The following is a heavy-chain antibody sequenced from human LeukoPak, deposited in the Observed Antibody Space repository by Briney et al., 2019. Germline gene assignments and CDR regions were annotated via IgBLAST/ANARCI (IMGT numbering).Heavy chain of an antibody. J-gene: IGHJ4*02. CDR1: GGTFSSYA. CDR2: IIPIFGTA. D-gene: IGHD5-12*01. Sequence: SVKVSCKASGGTFSSYAISWVRQAPGQGLEWMGGIIPIFGTANYAQKFQGRVTITADKSTSTAYMELSSLRSEDTAVYYCARPDIVATGHYFDYWGQGTLVTVSS. CDR3: ARPDIVATGHYFDY. V-gene: IGHV1-69*06.